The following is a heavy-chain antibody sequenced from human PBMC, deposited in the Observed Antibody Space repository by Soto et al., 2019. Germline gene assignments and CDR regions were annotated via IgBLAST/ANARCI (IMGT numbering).Heavy chain of an antibody. D-gene: IGHD3-22*01. CDR3: ARDNAPYYDSSGNFDY. J-gene: IGHJ4*02. Sequence: SVKVSCKASGYTFVTYAISWVRQAPGQGLEWMGGIIPIFGTANYAQKFQGRVTITADESTSTAYMELSSLRSEDTAVYYCARDNAPYYDSSGNFDYWGQGTLVTVSS. V-gene: IGHV1-69*13. CDR2: IIPIFGTA. CDR1: GYTFVTYA.